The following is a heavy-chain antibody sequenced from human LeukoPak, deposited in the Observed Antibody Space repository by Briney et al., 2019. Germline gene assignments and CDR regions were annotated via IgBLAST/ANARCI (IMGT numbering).Heavy chain of an antibody. CDR3: TRAPGFYGSGSLYYFDY. CDR2: IRSKAYGGTT. D-gene: IGHD3-10*01. Sequence: GGPLRLSCAASGFTFSHYAMTWVRQAPGKGLEWVGFIRSKAYGGTTEYAASVKGRFTISRDDSKSIAYLQMNSLKTEDTAVYYCTRAPGFYGSGSLYYFDYWGQGTLVTVSS. CDR1: GFTFSHYA. V-gene: IGHV3-49*04. J-gene: IGHJ4*02.